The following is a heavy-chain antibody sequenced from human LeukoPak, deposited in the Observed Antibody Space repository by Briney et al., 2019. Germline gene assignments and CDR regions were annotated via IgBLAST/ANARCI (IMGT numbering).Heavy chain of an antibody. CDR1: GFTFSDYT. J-gene: IGHJ6*02. V-gene: IGHV3-21*01. CDR2: ITTRSSYM. D-gene: IGHD2-15*01. CDR3: AKDRLTYYYYGMDA. Sequence: GGSLRLSCAASGFTFSDYTMNWVRQAPGKGLEWVACITTRSSYMYYADSVKGRFTISRDNVKNSLYLQMNSLRAEDTAVYYCAKDRLTYYYYGMDAWGQGTTVTVSS.